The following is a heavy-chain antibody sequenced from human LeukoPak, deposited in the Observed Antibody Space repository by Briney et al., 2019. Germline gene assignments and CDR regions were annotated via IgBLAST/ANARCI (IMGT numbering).Heavy chain of an antibody. D-gene: IGHD6-19*01. CDR2: ISGSGGST. CDR3: AKSSGRSATPKYYFDY. CDR1: GFTFSSYA. J-gene: IGHJ4*02. Sequence: GGSLRLSCAASGFTFSSYAMSWVRQAPGKGLEWVSAISGSGGSTYYADSVKGRFTISRDNSKNTLYLQMNSLRAEDTAVYYCAKSSGRSATPKYYFDYWGQGTLVTVSS. V-gene: IGHV3-23*01.